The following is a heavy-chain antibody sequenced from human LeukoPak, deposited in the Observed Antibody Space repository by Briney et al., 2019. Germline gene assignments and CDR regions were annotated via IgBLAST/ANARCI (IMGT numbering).Heavy chain of an antibody. CDR1: GGSISSSSYY. CDR3: ARNPKYYYDSSGSRGQAY. V-gene: IGHV4-39*01. J-gene: IGHJ4*02. D-gene: IGHD3-22*01. Sequence: SETLSLTCTVSGGSISSSSYYWGWIRQPPGKGLEWIGSIYCSGSTYYNPSLKSRVTISVDTSKNQFSLKLSSVTAADTAVYYCARNPKYYYDSSGSRGQAYWGQGTLVTVSS. CDR2: IYCSGST.